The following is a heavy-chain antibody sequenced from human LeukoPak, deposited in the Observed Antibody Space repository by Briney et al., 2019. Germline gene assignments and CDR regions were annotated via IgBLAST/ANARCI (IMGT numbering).Heavy chain of an antibody. Sequence: GGSLRLSCAASGFTFSSYSMNWVRQAPGKGLEWVSSISSSSSYIYYADSVKGRFTISRDNAKNSLYLQMNSLRAEDTAVYYCAKFNWNYPYYFDYWGQGTLVTVSS. CDR2: ISSSSSYI. V-gene: IGHV3-21*01. J-gene: IGHJ4*02. CDR3: AKFNWNYPYYFDY. CDR1: GFTFSSYS. D-gene: IGHD1-7*01.